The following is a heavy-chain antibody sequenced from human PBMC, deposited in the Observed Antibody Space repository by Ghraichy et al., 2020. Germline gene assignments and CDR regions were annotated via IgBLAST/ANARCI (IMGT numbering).Heavy chain of an antibody. D-gene: IGHD3-9*01. J-gene: IGHJ6*02. CDR1: GFTFSSYG. V-gene: IGHV3-7*01. CDR3: AREAPMYYDILTGCMDV. CDR2: IKQDGSEK. Sequence: GGSLRLSCAASGFTFSSYGMSWVRQAPGKGLEWVANIKQDGSEKYYVDSVKGRFTISRDNAKNSLYLQMNSLRAEDTAVYYCAREAPMYYDILTGCMDVWGQGTTVTVSS.